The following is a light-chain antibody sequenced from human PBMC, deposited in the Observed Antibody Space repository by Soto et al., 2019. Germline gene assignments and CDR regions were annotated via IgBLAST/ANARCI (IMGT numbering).Light chain of an antibody. J-gene: IGKJ5*01. CDR3: QQSYSTPPVT. CDR2: AAA. Sequence: DFQMTRSPSSLHPSAGHRVTITGRASQSINRFLNWYQQKQGKAPKLLIYAAASLQSGVPSRFSGSGSGTDFTITISSLQPEDFATYYCQQSYSTPPVTFGQGTRLEIK. V-gene: IGKV1-39*01. CDR1: QSINRF.